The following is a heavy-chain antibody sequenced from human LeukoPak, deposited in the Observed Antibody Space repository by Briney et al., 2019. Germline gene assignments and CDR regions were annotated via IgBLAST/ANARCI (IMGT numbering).Heavy chain of an antibody. CDR1: GYTFVSYG. J-gene: IGHJ3*02. V-gene: IGHV1-18*01. Sequence: AASVKVSCKASGYTFVSYGISWVRQAPGQGLEWMGWISAYNGNTNYAQKLQGRVTMTTDTSTSTAYMELRSLRSDDTAVYYCAREEDSSGYYYRDSDAFDIWGQGTMVTVSS. D-gene: IGHD3-22*01. CDR3: AREEDSSGYYYRDSDAFDI. CDR2: ISAYNGNT.